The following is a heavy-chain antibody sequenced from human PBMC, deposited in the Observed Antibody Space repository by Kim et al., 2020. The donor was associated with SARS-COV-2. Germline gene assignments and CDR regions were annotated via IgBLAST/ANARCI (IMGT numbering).Heavy chain of an antibody. Sequence: MPGRGLEGLGRIDPSDSYNNCNPSFQGHVTISLDKSINTAYLQWSSLRASDTAIYYCTRGSGGGNSGYWGQGTLVTVSS. V-gene: IGHV5-10-1*01. CDR3: TRGSGGGNSGY. CDR2: IDPSDSYN. J-gene: IGHJ4*02. D-gene: IGHD2-21*02.